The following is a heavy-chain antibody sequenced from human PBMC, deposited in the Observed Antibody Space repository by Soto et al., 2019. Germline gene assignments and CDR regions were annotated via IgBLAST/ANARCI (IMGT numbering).Heavy chain of an antibody. V-gene: IGHV4-31*03. CDR3: ARAPYYYDSSGYSGFAFDV. CDR1: GGSISSGGYY. J-gene: IGHJ3*01. Sequence: SETLSLTCTVSGGSISSGGYYWSWIRQHPGKGLEWIGYIYYSGSTYYNPSLKSRVTISVDTSKNQFSLKLSSVTAADTAVYYCARAPYYYDSSGYSGFAFDVWGQGTMVTVSS. CDR2: IYYSGST. D-gene: IGHD3-22*01.